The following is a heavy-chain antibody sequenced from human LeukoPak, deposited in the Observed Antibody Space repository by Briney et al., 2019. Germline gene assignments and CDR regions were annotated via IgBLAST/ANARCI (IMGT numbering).Heavy chain of an antibody. CDR2: GIA. D-gene: IGHD2-2*01. Sequence: SVKVSCKASGGTFSSYAITWVRQAPGQGLEWIGIANYAQKFQGRVTITADKSTSTAYMELSSLRSEDTAVYYCAKGWGTSSDDYWGQGTLVTVSS. V-gene: IGHV1-69*04. J-gene: IGHJ4*02. CDR1: GGTFSSYA. CDR3: AKGWGTSSDDY.